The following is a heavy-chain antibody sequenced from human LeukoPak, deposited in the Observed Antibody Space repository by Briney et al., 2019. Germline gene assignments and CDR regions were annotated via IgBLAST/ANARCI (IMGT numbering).Heavy chain of an antibody. CDR1: GYTFTSYA. V-gene: IGHV7-4-1*02. J-gene: IGHJ5*02. CDR3: ARDFMEEQQLYWFDP. CDR2: INTNTGNP. D-gene: IGHD6-13*01. Sequence: GASVKVSCKASGYTFTSYAMNWVRQAPGQGLEWMGWINTNTGNPTYAQGFTGRFDFSLDTSVSTAYLQISSLKAEDTAVYYCARDFMEEQQLYWFDPWGQGTLVTVSS.